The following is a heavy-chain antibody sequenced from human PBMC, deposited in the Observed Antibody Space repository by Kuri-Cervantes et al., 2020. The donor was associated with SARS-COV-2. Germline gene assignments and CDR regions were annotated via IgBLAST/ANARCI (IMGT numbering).Heavy chain of an antibody. Sequence: ASVKVSCKVSGYTLTELSMHWVRQAPGKGLEWMGGFDPEDGETIYAQKFQGRVTMTRDTSISTAYMELSRLRSDDTAVYYCARDRGYDILTGYPFRCYYYYMDVWGKGTTVTVSS. CDR1: GYTLTELS. CDR2: FDPEDGET. CDR3: ARDRGYDILTGYPFRCYYYYMDV. J-gene: IGHJ6*03. V-gene: IGHV1-24*01. D-gene: IGHD3-9*01.